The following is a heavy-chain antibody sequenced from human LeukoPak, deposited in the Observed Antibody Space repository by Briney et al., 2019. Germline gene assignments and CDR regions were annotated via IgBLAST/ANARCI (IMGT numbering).Heavy chain of an antibody. V-gene: IGHV1-69*06. J-gene: IGHJ6*03. Sequence: SVKVSCKASGYTFTSYGISWVRQAPGQGLEWMGGIIPIFGTANYAQKFQGRVTITADKSTSTAYMELSSLRSEDTAVYYCATESGRYYYYYMDVWGKGTTVTVSS. D-gene: IGHD1-14*01. CDR3: ATESGRYYYYYMDV. CDR1: GYTFTSYG. CDR2: IIPIFGTA.